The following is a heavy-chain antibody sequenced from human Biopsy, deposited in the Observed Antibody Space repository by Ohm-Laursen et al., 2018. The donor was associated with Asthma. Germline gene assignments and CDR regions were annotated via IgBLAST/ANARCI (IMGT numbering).Heavy chain of an antibody. CDR1: GDSFSNYA. D-gene: IGHD5-12*01. CDR2: LIPVLGTP. V-gene: IGHV1-69*01. Sequence: VKVSCKASGDSFSNYAISWVRQAPGQGLEWMGGLIPVLGTPDHAQMFEGRVTTTADESTSTAYMELSSLSSEDTAVYYCARGYSGSDRIVYYYSGLEVWGQGTTVTV. J-gene: IGHJ6*02. CDR3: ARGYSGSDRIVYYYSGLEV.